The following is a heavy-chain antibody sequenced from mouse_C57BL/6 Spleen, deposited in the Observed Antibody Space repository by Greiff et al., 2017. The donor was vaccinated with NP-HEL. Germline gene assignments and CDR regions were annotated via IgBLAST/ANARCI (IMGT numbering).Heavy chain of an antibody. J-gene: IGHJ4*01. D-gene: IGHD3-2*02. Sequence: VMLVESGPGLVAPSQCLSITCTVSGFSLTSYGVHWVRQPPGKGLEWLVVIWSDGSTTYNSALKSRMSISKDNSKSQVILKMNSLQTDDTAMYYCARDSSGYFMDYWGQGTSVTVSS. CDR1: GFSLTSYG. V-gene: IGHV2-6*03. CDR3: ARDSSGYFMDY. CDR2: IWSDGST.